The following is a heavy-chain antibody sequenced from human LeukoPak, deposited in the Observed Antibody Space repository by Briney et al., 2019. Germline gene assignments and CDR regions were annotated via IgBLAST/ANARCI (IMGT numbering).Heavy chain of an antibody. CDR3: ARQRGAVGYYDSSGYYMTLDY. V-gene: IGHV5-51*01. J-gene: IGHJ4*02. CDR2: IYPGDSDT. CDR1: GYSFTSYW. D-gene: IGHD3-22*01. Sequence: GESLKISCKGSGYSFTSYWIGWVRQMPGKGLEWMGIIYPGDSDTRYSPSFQGQVTISADKSISTAYLQWSSLKASDTAMYYCARQRGAVGYYDSSGYYMTLDYWGQGTLVTVSS.